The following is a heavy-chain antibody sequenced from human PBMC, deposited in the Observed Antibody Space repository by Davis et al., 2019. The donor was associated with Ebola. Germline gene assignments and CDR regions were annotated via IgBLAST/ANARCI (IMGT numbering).Heavy chain of an antibody. D-gene: IGHD6-13*01. V-gene: IGHV3-30-3*01. CDR2: ISYDGSNK. J-gene: IGHJ6*02. CDR3: AKDPSLRKPFIAAAGTGMDV. Sequence: PGGSLRLSCAASGFTFSSYAMHWVRQAPGKGLEWVAVISYDGSNKYYADSVKGRFTISRDNSKNTLYLQMNSLRAEDTAVYYCAKDPSLRKPFIAAAGTGMDVWGQGTTVTVSS. CDR1: GFTFSSYA.